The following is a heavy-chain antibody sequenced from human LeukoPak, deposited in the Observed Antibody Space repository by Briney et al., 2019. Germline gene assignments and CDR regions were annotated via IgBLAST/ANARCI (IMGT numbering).Heavy chain of an antibody. Sequence: GGSLRLSCTASRFTFSSYGFSWVRQAPGKGLEWVSAISGSGGSTYYADSVKGRFTISRDNSKNTLYLQMNSLRAEDTAVYYCAKDQCSGGSCYPSDYYYGMDVWGQGTTVTVSS. CDR2: ISGSGGST. V-gene: IGHV3-23*01. CDR3: AKDQCSGGSCYPSDYYYGMDV. J-gene: IGHJ6*02. D-gene: IGHD2-15*01. CDR1: RFTFSSYG.